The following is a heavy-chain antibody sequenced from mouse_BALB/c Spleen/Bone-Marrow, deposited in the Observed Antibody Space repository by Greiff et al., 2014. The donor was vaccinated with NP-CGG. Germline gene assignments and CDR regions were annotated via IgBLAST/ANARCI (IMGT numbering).Heavy chain of an antibody. CDR3: TRLPH. V-gene: IGHV1S81*02. Sequence: GAELVKPGASVKLSCKASGYTFTSYYMYWVKQRPGQGLEWIGEINPSNGGTNFNEKFKSRATLTVDKSSSTAYMQLSSLTSEDSAVYYCTRLPHWGQGTSVTVSS. D-gene: IGHD5-1*01. J-gene: IGHJ4*01. CDR1: GYTFTSYY. CDR2: INPSNGGT.